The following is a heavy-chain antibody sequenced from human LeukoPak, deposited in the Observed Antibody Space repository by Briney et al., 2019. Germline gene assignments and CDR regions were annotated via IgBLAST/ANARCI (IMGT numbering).Heavy chain of an antibody. Sequence: NPSETLSLTCTVSGGSISDYYWNWIRQPAGKGLEWIGRIYASGSTNYNPSLRSRVTISVDKSKNQFSLKLTSATAADTAVYYCARSYLGRTYYDWFDPWGQGTLVTVSS. CDR1: GGSISDYY. J-gene: IGHJ5*02. CDR2: IYASGST. V-gene: IGHV4-4*07. D-gene: IGHD1-26*01. CDR3: ARSYLGRTYYDWFDP.